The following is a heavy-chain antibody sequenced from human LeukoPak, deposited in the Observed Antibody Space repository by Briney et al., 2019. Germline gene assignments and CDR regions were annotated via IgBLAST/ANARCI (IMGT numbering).Heavy chain of an antibody. CDR2: IKTKTDGGPT. D-gene: IGHD1-7*01. Sequence: TGGSLRLSCVASGFTFNNAWMSWVRRAPGKGLEFVGRIKTKTDGGPTDYAAPVKGRFTISRDDSKNTAYLQMNSLKTEDTAMYYCTRSITGITAHFDYWGQGTLVTVSS. CDR3: TRSITGITAHFDY. V-gene: IGHV3-15*01. CDR1: GFTFNNAW. J-gene: IGHJ4*02.